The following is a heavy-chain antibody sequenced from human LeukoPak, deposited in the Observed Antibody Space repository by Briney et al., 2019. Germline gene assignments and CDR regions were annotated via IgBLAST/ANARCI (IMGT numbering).Heavy chain of an antibody. J-gene: IGHJ5*02. CDR3: ARLVGGARSGMNWFDP. CDR1: GYSISSGYY. V-gene: IGHV4-38-2*01. CDR2: IYHSGST. D-gene: IGHD1-26*01. Sequence: PSETLSLTCAVSGYSISSGYYWGWIRQPPGKGLEWIGSIYHSGSTYYNPSLKSRVTISVDTSKNQFSLKLSSVTAADTAVYYCARLVGGARSGMNWFDPWGQGTLVTVSS.